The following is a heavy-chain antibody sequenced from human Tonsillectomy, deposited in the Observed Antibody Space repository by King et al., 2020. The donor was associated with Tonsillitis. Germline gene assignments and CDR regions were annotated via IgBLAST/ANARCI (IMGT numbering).Heavy chain of an antibody. CDR3: AGLYALEGYCTNGVCYDAFDI. J-gene: IGHJ3*02. Sequence: QLVQSGAEVKKPGESLKISCKGSGYSFTSYWIGWVRQMPGKGPEWMGIIYPGDSDTRYSPSFEGQVTISAAKSISTAYLQWGSLKASDTAMYYCAGLYALEGYCTNGVCYDAFDIWGQGTMVTVSS. CDR2: IYPGDSDT. D-gene: IGHD2-8*01. V-gene: IGHV5-51*01. CDR1: GYSFTSYW.